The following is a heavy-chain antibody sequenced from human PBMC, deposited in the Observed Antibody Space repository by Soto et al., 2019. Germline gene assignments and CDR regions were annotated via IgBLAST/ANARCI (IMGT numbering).Heavy chain of an antibody. Sequence: SETLSLTCAVYGGSFSGYYWSWIRQPPGKGLEWIGEINHSGSTNYNPSLKSRVTISVDTSKNQFSLKLGSVTTADTAVYYCARGQAVAGYSLDYWGQGTLVTVSS. CDR2: INHSGST. D-gene: IGHD6-19*01. CDR3: ARGQAVAGYSLDY. V-gene: IGHV4-34*01. CDR1: GGSFSGYY. J-gene: IGHJ4*02.